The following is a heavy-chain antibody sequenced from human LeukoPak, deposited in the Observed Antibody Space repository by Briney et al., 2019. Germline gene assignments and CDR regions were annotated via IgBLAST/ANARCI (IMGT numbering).Heavy chain of an antibody. CDR2: ISGSGSTT. D-gene: IGHD2-2*01. V-gene: IGHV3-23*01. CDR1: GFTFSSYA. J-gene: IGHJ4*02. Sequence: GGSLRLSCAASGFTFSSYAMTWVCQAPGKGLEWVSAISGSGSTTYYADSVKGRFTISRDNSKNTLYLQMSSLRAEDTAVYYCAKDQQLQPFHYWGQGTLVTVSS. CDR3: AKDQQLQPFHY.